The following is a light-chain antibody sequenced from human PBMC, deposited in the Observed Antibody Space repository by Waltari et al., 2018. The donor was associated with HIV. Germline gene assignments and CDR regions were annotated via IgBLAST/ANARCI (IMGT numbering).Light chain of an antibody. V-gene: IGLV8-61*01. J-gene: IGLJ3*02. CDR1: SGSVSTSNY. CDR2: STN. Sequence: QTVVTQEPSFSVSPGGTDTLTCGLSSGSVSTSNYPSWYQQTPGQAPRTLIYSTNTRSSGVPDRFSGSILGNKAALTITGAQTDDESDYYCVLYMGTGPWVFGGGTKLTVL. CDR3: VLYMGTGPWV.